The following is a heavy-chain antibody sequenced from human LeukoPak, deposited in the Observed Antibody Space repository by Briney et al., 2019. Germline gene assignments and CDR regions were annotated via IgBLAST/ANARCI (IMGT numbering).Heavy chain of an antibody. Sequence: SSETLSLTCAVYGGSFSGYYWSWIRQPPGKGLEWIGEINHSGSTNYNPSLKSRVTISVDTSKNQFSLKLSSVTAADTAVYYCARDSGTTGEVKFDPWGQGTLVTVSS. V-gene: IGHV4-34*01. CDR3: ARDSGTTGEVKFDP. CDR2: INHSGST. J-gene: IGHJ5*02. D-gene: IGHD3-10*01. CDR1: GGSFSGYY.